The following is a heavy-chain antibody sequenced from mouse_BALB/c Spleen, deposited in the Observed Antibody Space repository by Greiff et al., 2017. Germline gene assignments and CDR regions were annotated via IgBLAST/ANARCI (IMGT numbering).Heavy chain of an antibody. Sequence: EVQLQQSGAELVKPGASVKLSCTASGFNIKDTYIHWMKQRPEQGLEWIGRIDPANGNTKYDPKFQGKATITADTSSNTAYLQLSSLTSEDTAVYYCALEYYYAMDYWGQGTSVTVSS. CDR3: ALEYYYAMDY. CDR1: GFNIKDTY. V-gene: IGHV14-3*02. CDR2: IDPANGNT. J-gene: IGHJ4*01.